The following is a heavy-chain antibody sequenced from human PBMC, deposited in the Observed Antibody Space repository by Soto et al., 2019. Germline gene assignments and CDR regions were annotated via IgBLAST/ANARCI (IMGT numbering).Heavy chain of an antibody. D-gene: IGHD3-22*01. J-gene: IGHJ3*02. CDR1: GDSVSSNSAA. CDR3: AIVYFVLTLTMIVVVPPPHAFDI. V-gene: IGHV6-1*01. CDR2: TYYRSKWYN. Sequence: PSQTLSLTCAISGDSVSSNSAAWNWIRQSPSRGLEWLGRTYYRSKWYNDYAVSVKSRITINPDTSKNQYSLQLNSVTPEVTAVYYCAIVYFVLTLTMIVVVPPPHAFDIWGQGTMVTVSS.